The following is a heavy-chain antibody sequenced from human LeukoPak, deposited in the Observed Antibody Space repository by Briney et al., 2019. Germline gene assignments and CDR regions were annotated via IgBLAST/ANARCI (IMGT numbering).Heavy chain of an antibody. V-gene: IGHV1-2*02. CDR2: IKHNIGGT. J-gene: IGHJ4*02. Sequence: ASVKVSCKASGYTFTGYYMHWVRHAPGHGLEWMGWIKHNIGGTNYAQKFQGRVTMTSDTSISTAYMGLSRLRSDDTAVYYCARVNIRHYSSGYLDYWGQGTLVTVSS. D-gene: IGHD3-22*01. CDR1: GYTFTGYY. CDR3: ARVNIRHYSSGYLDY.